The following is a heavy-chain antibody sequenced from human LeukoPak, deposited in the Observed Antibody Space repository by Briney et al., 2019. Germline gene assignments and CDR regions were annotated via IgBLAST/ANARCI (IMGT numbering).Heavy chain of an antibody. CDR3: AGTRRYCSGGSCYNWFDP. D-gene: IGHD2-15*01. J-gene: IGHJ5*02. V-gene: IGHV4-61*02. Sequence: SETLSLACSVSGGSISSDVYYWSWIRQPAGKGLEWIGRIYASGSTTYNSSLKSRVTISIDTAKNQFSLKLTSVTAADTAVYYCAGTRRYCSGGSCYNWFDPWGQGTLVTVSS. CDR2: IYASGST. CDR1: GGSISSDVYY.